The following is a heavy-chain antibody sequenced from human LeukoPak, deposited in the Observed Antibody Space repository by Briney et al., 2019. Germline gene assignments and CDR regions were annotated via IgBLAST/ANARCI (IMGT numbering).Heavy chain of an antibody. CDR1: GFTFSSYS. V-gene: IGHV3-21*01. J-gene: IGHJ3*02. CDR2: ISSSSSYI. D-gene: IGHD1-26*01. CDR3: AREKIVGATIRNPFDI. Sequence: KPGGSLRLSCAASGFTFSSYSMNWVRQAPGKGLEWVPSISSSSSYIYYADSVKGRFTISRDNAKTSLYLQMNSLRAEDTAVYYCAREKIVGATIRNPFDIWGQGTMVTVSS.